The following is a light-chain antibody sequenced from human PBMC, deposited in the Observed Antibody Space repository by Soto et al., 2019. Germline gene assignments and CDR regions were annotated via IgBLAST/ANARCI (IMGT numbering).Light chain of an antibody. Sequence: DLVMTQSPLSLPVTPGEPASISCRSSQSLLHSNGYNYLGWYLQKPGQSPQLLVYLGSNRASGVPDRFSASGSGTDFTLQISRVEAEDVGVYYCMQTLQILYTFSQGTKLEIK. V-gene: IGKV2-28*01. CDR3: MQTLQILYT. CDR2: LGS. J-gene: IGKJ2*01. CDR1: QSLLHSNGYNY.